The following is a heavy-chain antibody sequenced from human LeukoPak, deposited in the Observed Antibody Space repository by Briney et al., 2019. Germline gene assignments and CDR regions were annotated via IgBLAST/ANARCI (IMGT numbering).Heavy chain of an antibody. D-gene: IGHD5-12*01. CDR2: ISSSISYI. CDR3: PRTGSGYDTDY. J-gene: IGHJ4*02. V-gene: IGHV3-21*01. Sequence: GGSLRLSCAASGFTLSIYSMNWGRQAPGKGLEWGSSISSSISYIYYAASVKGRFTISRDNAKNSLYLQMTSLRAEDTAVNYCPRTGSGYDTDYWGQGTLVTVSS. CDR1: GFTLSIYS.